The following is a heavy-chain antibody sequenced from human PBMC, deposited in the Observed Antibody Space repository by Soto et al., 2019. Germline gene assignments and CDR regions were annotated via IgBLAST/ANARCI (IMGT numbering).Heavy chain of an antibody. D-gene: IGHD3-10*01. CDR1: GFTFSRYD. CDR3: ARGVVGAGPFDS. V-gene: IGHV3-13*01. CDR2: IGTNGDA. J-gene: IGHJ4*02. Sequence: EVQLVESGGGLVQPGGSLRLSCAASGFTFSRYDMHWVRQTTGKSLEWVSSIGTNGDAYYPGSVRGRFTISRDNAGNSFDLQMNSLGAGDTAVYYCARGVVGAGPFDSWGQGTLVTVSS.